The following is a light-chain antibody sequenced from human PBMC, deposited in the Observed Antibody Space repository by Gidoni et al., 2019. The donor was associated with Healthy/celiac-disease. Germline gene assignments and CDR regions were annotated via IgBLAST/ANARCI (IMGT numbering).Light chain of an antibody. J-gene: IGKJ3*01. V-gene: IGKV1-33*01. CDR3: QWGFT. CDR1: QDIRNY. Sequence: DIQMTQSPSSLSASVGDRVTITCQASQDIRNYLNWYQQKPGKAPKLLIYDASNLETGVPSSFSGSGSGTDFTFTISSLQPEDIVTYYCQWGFTFGPGTKVDIK. CDR2: DAS.